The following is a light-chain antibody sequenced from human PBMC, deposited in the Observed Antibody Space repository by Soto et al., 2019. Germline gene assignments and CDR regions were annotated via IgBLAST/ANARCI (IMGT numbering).Light chain of an antibody. J-gene: IGKJ5*01. CDR2: DAS. CDR3: QQRSNWPIT. V-gene: IGKV3-11*01. CDR1: RSVSSY. Sequence: IVMTQSPWTLAFPPPSATNRSCRATRSVSSYLAWYQQKPGQAPRLLIYDASSRATDIPARFSGSGSGTDFTLTISRLEPEDFALYYCQQRSNWPITFGQGTRLEIK.